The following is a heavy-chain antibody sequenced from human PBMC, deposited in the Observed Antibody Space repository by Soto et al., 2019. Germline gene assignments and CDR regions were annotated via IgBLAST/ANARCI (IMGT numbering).Heavy chain of an antibody. Sequence: EVQLLESGGGLVQPGGSLRLSCAASGFTISSNAMYWVRQAPGKGLEWVSAISDRGDTTHYADSVKGRFTISRDTSKKTLDLQLNTLRGDDTAVYECAKDKPGATSFDYWGQGSLVTVSS. CDR1: GFTISSNA. D-gene: IGHD1-1*01. CDR3: AKDKPGATSFDY. CDR2: ISDRGDTT. J-gene: IGHJ4*02. V-gene: IGHV3-23*01.